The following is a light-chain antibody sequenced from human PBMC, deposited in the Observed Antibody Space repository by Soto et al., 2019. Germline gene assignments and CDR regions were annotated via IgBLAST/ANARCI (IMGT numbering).Light chain of an antibody. CDR1: SSDVGGYNY. Sequence: QSALTQPPSASGSPGQSVTISCTGTSSDVGGYNYVSWYQQHPGTAPKLMIFEVNGRPSGVSDRFSGSESSNTASLTISGLQPEDEADYYCSSFSSSSTPYVFGTGTKLTVL. V-gene: IGLV2-14*01. J-gene: IGLJ1*01. CDR3: SSFSSSSTPYV. CDR2: EVN.